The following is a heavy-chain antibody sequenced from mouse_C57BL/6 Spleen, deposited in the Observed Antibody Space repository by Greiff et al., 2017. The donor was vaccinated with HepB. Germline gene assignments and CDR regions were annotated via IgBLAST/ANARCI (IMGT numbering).Heavy chain of an antibody. CDR2: INPGSGGT. J-gene: IGHJ2*01. CDR1: GYAFTNYL. D-gene: IGHD2-3*01. V-gene: IGHV1-54*01. Sequence: QVQLQQSGAELVRPGTSVKVSCKASGYAFTNYLIEWVKQRPGQGLEWIGVINPGSGGTNYNEKFKGKATLTADISSSTAYMQLSSLTSEDSAVYFCASADGYRFDYWGQGTTLTVSS. CDR3: ASADGYRFDY.